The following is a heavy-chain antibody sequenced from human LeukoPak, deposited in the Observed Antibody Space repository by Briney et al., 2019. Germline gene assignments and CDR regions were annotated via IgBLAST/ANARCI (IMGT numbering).Heavy chain of an antibody. D-gene: IGHD3-10*01. CDR3: ARNFVGSLDY. V-gene: IGHV4-59*01. CDR2: IYYSGST. Sequence: SETLSLTCTVSGGSISSYYWSWIRQPPGKGLEWIGYIYYSGSTNYNPSLRSRVTISVDTSKNQFSLKLSSVTAADTAVYYCARNFVGSLDYWGQGTLVTVSS. J-gene: IGHJ4*02. CDR1: GGSISSYY.